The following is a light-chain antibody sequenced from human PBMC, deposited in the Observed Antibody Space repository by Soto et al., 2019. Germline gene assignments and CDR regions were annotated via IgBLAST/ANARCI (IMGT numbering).Light chain of an antibody. J-gene: IGKJ2*02. Sequence: EIVMTQSPATLSVSPGERVTLSCRASQSVRRFLAWYQQRPGQAPRLLIYDTSTRATGVPARFSGSGSGTEFSLTISSLQSEDFAVYYCQQYDNWTPCTFGQGTKLEVK. CDR1: QSVRRF. V-gene: IGKV3-15*01. CDR2: DTS. CDR3: QQYDNWTPCT.